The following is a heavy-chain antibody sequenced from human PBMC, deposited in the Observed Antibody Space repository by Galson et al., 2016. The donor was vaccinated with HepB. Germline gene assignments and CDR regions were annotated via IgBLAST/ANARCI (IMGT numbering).Heavy chain of an antibody. CDR2: INPSGGST. D-gene: IGHD2-15*01. CDR3: AGGSYNVVAALGLDY. CDR1: GYTFNTYY. Sequence: SVKVSCKASGYTFNTYYIHWVRQAPGQGLEWIGVINPSGGSTTYAQKFQGRVTMTSDTSTSTVYMELSSLRSGDTALYYCAGGSYNVVAALGLDYWGQGTLVTVSS. V-gene: IGHV1-46*02. J-gene: IGHJ4*02.